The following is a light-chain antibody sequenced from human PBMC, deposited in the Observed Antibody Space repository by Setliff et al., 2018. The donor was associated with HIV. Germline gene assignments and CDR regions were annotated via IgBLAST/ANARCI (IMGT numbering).Light chain of an antibody. CDR1: SSNIGGDY. CDR3: AAWDDSLSGPV. V-gene: IGLV1-47*01. J-gene: IGLJ2*01. CDR2: RTN. Sequence: QSVLTQPPSASGTPGQRVTISCPGSSSNIGGDYVYWYQHLPGTAPKLLIYRTNQRPSGVPDRFSGSKSGTSASLAISGLRSDDEADYYCAAWDDSLSGPVFGGGTKVTVL.